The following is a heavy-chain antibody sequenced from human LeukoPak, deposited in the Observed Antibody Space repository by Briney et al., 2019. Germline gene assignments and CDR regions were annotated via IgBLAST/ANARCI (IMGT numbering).Heavy chain of an antibody. CDR2: ISAYNGNT. V-gene: IGHV1-18*01. Sequence: GASVKVSCKASGYTLTGYYITWVRQAPGQGLEWMGCISAYNGNTNYAQKLQGRVTMTTDTSTSTAYVELRSLRSDDTAVCYCARGDAVAGVFDYWGQGTLVTVSS. CDR3: ARGDAVAGVFDY. D-gene: IGHD6-19*01. CDR1: GYTLTGYY. J-gene: IGHJ4*02.